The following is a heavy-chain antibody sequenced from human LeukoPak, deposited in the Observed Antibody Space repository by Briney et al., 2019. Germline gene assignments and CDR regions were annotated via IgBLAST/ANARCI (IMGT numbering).Heavy chain of an antibody. V-gene: IGHV1-69*06. Sequence: GASVKVSCKASGGTFSSYAISWVRQAPGQGLEWMGGIIPIFGTANYAQKFQGRVTITADKSTSTAYMELSSLRSEDTAVYYCAGVGPHYGDYPFDYWGEGTLVTVSS. CDR1: GGTFSSYA. J-gene: IGHJ4*02. D-gene: IGHD4-17*01. CDR2: IIPIFGTA. CDR3: AGVGPHYGDYPFDY.